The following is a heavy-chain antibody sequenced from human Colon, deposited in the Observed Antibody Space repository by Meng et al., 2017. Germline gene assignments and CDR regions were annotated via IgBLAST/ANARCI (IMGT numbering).Heavy chain of an antibody. Sequence: GESLKISCAASGFTFSNYWMSWVRQAPGKGLEWVANIKQEGSQKYYVDSLKGRFTISRDNSKNSLYLQINSLRADDTAVYYCARGSSSWFYFYGMDVWGHGTTVTVSS. CDR2: IKQEGSQK. CDR3: ARGSSSWFYFYGMDV. V-gene: IGHV3-7*04. CDR1: GFTFSNYW. J-gene: IGHJ6*02. D-gene: IGHD6-13*01.